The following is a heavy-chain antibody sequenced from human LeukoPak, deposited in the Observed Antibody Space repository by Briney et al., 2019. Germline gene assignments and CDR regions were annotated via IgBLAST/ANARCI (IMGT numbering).Heavy chain of an antibody. CDR2: ISSDGSRK. CDR1: RFSFRDYD. V-gene: IGHV3-30*18. J-gene: IGHJ3*02. Sequence: PGGSLRLSCRASRFSFRDYDMHWVRQAPGKGLEWVAVISSDGSRKHYGDSVEGRFIISRDNSESTLFLQMNSLRTDDTSVYFCAKYAYNWNAPDGFDMWGQGTMVIVSS. CDR3: AKYAYNWNAPDGFDM. D-gene: IGHD1-1*01.